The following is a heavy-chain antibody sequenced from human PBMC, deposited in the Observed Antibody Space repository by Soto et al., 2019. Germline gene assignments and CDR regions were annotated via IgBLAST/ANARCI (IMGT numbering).Heavy chain of an antibody. V-gene: IGHV3-23*01. J-gene: IGHJ4*02. D-gene: IGHD2-21*01. CDR3: AKGAPVGMMLADWGLDY. CDR2: ISGSGGST. CDR1: GFTFSNYA. Sequence: GGSLRLSCAASGFTFSNYAINWVRQAPGKGLEWVSVISGSGGSTYYAASVKGRFTISRDNSKNTLSLQMNSLRAEDTAVYFCAKGAPVGMMLADWGLDYWGQGARVTVSS.